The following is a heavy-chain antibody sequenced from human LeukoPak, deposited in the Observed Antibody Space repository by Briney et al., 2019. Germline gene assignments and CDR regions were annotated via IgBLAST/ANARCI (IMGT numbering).Heavy chain of an antibody. Sequence: PGGSLRLSCAASGFTFSHYSMTWVRQAPGKGLEWVSAISGSGGSTYYADSVKGRFTISRDNSKNSLFLQMNSLRAEDTAVYYCAKDLGITMIVVVPEGSYFDYWGQGTLVTVSS. V-gene: IGHV3-23*01. D-gene: IGHD3-22*01. CDR2: ISGSGGST. CDR3: AKDLGITMIVVVPEGSYFDY. J-gene: IGHJ4*02. CDR1: GFTFSHYS.